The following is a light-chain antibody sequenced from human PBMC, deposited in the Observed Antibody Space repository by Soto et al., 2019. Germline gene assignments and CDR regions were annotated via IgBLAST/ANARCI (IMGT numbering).Light chain of an antibody. CDR1: QRVNSNY. J-gene: IGKJ3*01. Sequence: VLPQSPGTLSLSPGERATLSCRASQRVNSNYFAWYQQKPGQAPRLLVFGASTRATGIPDRFSGSGSGTDFNLTISRVEPEDFAVYYCQQYTASSGIFTFGPGTRVDIK. V-gene: IGKV3-20*01. CDR3: QQYTASSGIFT. CDR2: GAS.